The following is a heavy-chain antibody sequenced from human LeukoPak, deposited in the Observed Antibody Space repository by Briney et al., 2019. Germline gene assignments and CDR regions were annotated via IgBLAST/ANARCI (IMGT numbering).Heavy chain of an antibody. CDR1: GGSISSYY. J-gene: IGHJ4*02. CDR2: IYYSGST. D-gene: IGHD4-23*01. CDR3: ASGGVSMVVTPLDY. Sequence: PSETLSLTCTVSGGSISSYYWSWIRQPPGKGLEWIGYIYYSGSTNYNPSLKSRVTISVDTSKNQFSLELSSVTAADTAVYYCASGGVSMVVTPLDYWGQGTLVTVSS. V-gene: IGHV4-59*01.